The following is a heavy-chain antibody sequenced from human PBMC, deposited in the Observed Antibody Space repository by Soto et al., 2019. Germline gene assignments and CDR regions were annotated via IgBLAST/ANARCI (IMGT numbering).Heavy chain of an antibody. D-gene: IGHD1-7*01. CDR2: IIPFFHAA. CDR3: ARDLISNFHYYGMDV. CDR1: ADTFSSSA. J-gene: IGHJ6*02. V-gene: IGHV1-69*01. Sequence: QVQLVQSGAEVKKPGSSVKVSCKASADTFSSSAFSWVRQAPGQGLEWMGGIIPFFHAANYAQRFQGRVTITAYESTSTADMELISLRSEYTALYYCARDLISNFHYYGMDVWGQGTTVTVSS.